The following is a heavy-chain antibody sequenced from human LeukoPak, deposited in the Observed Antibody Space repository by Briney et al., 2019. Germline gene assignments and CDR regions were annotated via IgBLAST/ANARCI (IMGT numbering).Heavy chain of an antibody. J-gene: IGHJ4*02. CDR1: GGSISSYY. CDR2: IYDSGST. CDR3: ARAPYATNWNYPIQY. Sequence: PSETLSLTCTVSGGSISSYYWSWIRQPPGKGLEWIGYIYDSGSTNYNPSLKSRVTISVDTSKNQFSLRLSSVTAADTAVYYCARAPYATNWNYPIQYWGQGTLVTVSS. D-gene: IGHD1-7*01. V-gene: IGHV4-59*01.